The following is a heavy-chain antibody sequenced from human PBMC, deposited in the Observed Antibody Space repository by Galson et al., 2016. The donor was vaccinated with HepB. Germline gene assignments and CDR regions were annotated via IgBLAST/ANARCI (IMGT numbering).Heavy chain of an antibody. CDR2: IYPADSDI. CDR1: GYTFTSYW. Sequence: QSGAEVKKPGESLKISCKGSGYTFTSYWIGWVRQTPGKGLECMGIIYPADSDIRYSPSFQGQVTISVDKSINTAYLQWSGLKASDTAMYYCASPYYDTSPGRLNGFDLWGQGTMVTVSS. V-gene: IGHV5-51*01. CDR3: ASPYYDTSPGRLNGFDL. J-gene: IGHJ3*01. D-gene: IGHD3-22*01.